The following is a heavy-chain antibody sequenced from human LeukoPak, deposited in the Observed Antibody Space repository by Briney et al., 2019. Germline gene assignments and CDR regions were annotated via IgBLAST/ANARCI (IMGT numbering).Heavy chain of an antibody. Sequence: GGSLRLSCSASGLSFSNSALHWVRQAPGKGLEYVSAISTNGQNTYHADSVKGRFTISRDNSKNTVYLQMSSLRAEDTALYFCVPNRYNWNEQYWGQGTLVTVSS. J-gene: IGHJ4*02. CDR1: GLSFSNSA. CDR3: VPNRYNWNEQY. V-gene: IGHV3-64D*06. CDR2: ISTNGQNT. D-gene: IGHD1-20*01.